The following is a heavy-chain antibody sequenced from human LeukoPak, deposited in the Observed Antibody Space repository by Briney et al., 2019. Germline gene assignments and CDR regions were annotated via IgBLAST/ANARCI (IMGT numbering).Heavy chain of an antibody. CDR3: ASHWAILPDY. CDR1: GFTFRSHA. J-gene: IGHJ4*02. Sequence: PGTSLRLSCATSGFTFRSHAMHWVRQSPGKGLEWVAQIWYDGSNKYYADSVKGRFSVSRDNSKNTLYLQMNSLRAEDTAVYYCASHWAILPDYWGQGTLVTVSS. D-gene: IGHD2-2*02. V-gene: IGHV3-33*01. CDR2: IWYDGSNK.